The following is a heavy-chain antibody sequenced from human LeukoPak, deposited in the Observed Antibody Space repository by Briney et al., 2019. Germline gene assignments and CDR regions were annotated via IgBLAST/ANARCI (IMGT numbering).Heavy chain of an antibody. CDR2: IWYDGSNK. Sequence: GGSLRLSCAASGFTFSSYGMHWVRQAPGKGPEWVAVIWYDGSNKYYADSVKGRFTISRDNSKNTLYLQMNSLRAEDTAVYYCARERITVAGTAGWFDPWGQGTLVTVSS. CDR1: GFTFSSYG. V-gene: IGHV3-33*01. CDR3: ARERITVAGTAGWFDP. D-gene: IGHD6-19*01. J-gene: IGHJ5*02.